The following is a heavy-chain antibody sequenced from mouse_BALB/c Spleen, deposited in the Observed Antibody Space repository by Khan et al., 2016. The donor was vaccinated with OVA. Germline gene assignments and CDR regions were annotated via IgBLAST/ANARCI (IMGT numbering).Heavy chain of an antibody. CDR2: MWSDGST. V-gene: IGHV2-6-1*01. Sequence: QVQLKQSGPGLVAPSQSLSITCTISGFSLTNYGIHWVRQPPGKGQEWLALMWSDGSTTYNSALKSRLTISKDKSKSQVFLKMNSLQTDDTAMYFCARQPYYHYNVMDYWGQGTSVTVSS. J-gene: IGHJ4*01. CDR1: GFSLTNYG. D-gene: IGHD2-10*01. CDR3: ARQPYYHYNVMDY.